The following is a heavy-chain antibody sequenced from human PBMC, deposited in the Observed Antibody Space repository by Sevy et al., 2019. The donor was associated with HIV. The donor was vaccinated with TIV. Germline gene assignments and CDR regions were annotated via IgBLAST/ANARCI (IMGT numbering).Heavy chain of an antibody. D-gene: IGHD4-17*01. Sequence: SETLSPTCTVSGDSISTFYWGWIRQPAGKGLEWIGRIFTSGTTNYNPSLKSRLTMSVDTSKNQFSLKLSSVTAADTAVYYCARVRGYGDSFYFDYWGQGILVTVSS. CDR3: ARVRGYGDSFYFDY. V-gene: IGHV4-4*07. CDR2: IFTSGTT. CDR1: GDSISTFY. J-gene: IGHJ4*02.